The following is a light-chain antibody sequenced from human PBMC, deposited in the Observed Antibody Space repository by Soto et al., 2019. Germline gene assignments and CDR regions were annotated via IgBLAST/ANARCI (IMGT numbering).Light chain of an antibody. Sequence: QSVLTQPPSASGSPGQSVAISCTGTSSDVGGYNYVSWYQQHPGKAPKLMIYEVNKRPSGVPDRFSGSKSGNTASLTVSGLQAEAEADYYCSSYAGSSNVFGTGTKGTVL. CDR1: SSDVGGYNY. V-gene: IGLV2-8*01. CDR3: SSYAGSSNV. CDR2: EVN. J-gene: IGLJ1*01.